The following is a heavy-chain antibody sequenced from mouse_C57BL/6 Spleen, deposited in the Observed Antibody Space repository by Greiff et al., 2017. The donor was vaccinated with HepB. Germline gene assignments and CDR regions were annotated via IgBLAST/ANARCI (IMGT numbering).Heavy chain of an antibody. CDR1: GYSFTDYN. CDR3: ARGEDYYGSSYVWYFDV. J-gene: IGHJ1*03. D-gene: IGHD1-1*01. Sequence: EVKLMESGPELVKPGASVKISCKASGYSFTDYNMNWVKQSNGKSLEWIGVINPNYGTTSYNQKFKGKATLTVDQSSSTAYMQRNSLTSEDSAVYYCARGEDYYGSSYVWYFDVWGTGTTVTVSS. V-gene: IGHV1-39*01. CDR2: INPNYGTT.